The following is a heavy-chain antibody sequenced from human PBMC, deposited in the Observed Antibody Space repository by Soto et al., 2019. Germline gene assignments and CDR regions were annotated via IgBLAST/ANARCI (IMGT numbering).Heavy chain of an antibody. Sequence: QLQLQESGSGLVKPSQPLSLTCAVSGGSISSGGYSWSWIRQPPGKGLEWIGYIYHSGSTYYNPSLKCRVTISVDRSKNHFSLKLSSVTAADSAVYYCAGVRGPYCGGECYPPTPNWFDPWGQGTLVTVSS. CDR1: GGSISSGGYS. CDR2: IYHSGST. D-gene: IGHD2-21*01. V-gene: IGHV4-30-2*01. J-gene: IGHJ5*02. CDR3: AGVRGPYCGGECYPPTPNWFDP.